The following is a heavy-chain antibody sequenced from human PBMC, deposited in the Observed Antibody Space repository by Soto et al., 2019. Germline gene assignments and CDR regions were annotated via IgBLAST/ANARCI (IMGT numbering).Heavy chain of an antibody. CDR3: ARVRGTIFGVLIDFDY. D-gene: IGHD3-3*01. CDR2: ISAYNGNT. V-gene: IGHV1-18*04. CDR1: AYPFTSYG. J-gene: IGHJ4*02. Sequence: XSVKVSGTASAYPFTSYGIIWVRQAPGQGLEWMGWISAYNGNTNYAQKLQGRVTMTTDTSTSTAYMELRSLRSDDTAVDYCARVRGTIFGVLIDFDYWGQGTLVTVSS.